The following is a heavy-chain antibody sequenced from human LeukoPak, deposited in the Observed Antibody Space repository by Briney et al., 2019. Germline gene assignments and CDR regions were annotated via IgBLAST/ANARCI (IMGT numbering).Heavy chain of an antibody. Sequence: PPETLSLTCAVYGGSFSGYYWSWIRQPPGKGLEWIGEINHSGGTNYNPSLKSRVTISVDTSKNQFSLKLSSVTAADTAVYYCARAGVGMATISAFDIWGQGTMVTVSS. J-gene: IGHJ3*02. CDR3: ARAGVGMATISAFDI. CDR1: GGSFSGYY. D-gene: IGHD5-24*01. CDR2: INHSGGT. V-gene: IGHV4-34*01.